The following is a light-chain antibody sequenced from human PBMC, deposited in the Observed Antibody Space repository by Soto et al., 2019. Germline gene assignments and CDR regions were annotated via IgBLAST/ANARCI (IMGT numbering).Light chain of an antibody. V-gene: IGLV2-14*01. J-gene: IGLJ2*01. CDR2: EVS. Sequence: QSALTQPASVSGSPGQSITISCTGISSDVGGYNYVSWYQQHPGKAPKLMIYEVSNRPSGVSNRFSGSKSGNTASLTISGLQPEDEADYYCSSYTSSTTLVFGGGTKLTVL. CDR1: SSDVGGYNY. CDR3: SSYTSSTTLV.